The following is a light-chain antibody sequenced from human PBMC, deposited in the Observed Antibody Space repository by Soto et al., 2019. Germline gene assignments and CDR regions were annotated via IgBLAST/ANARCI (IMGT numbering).Light chain of an antibody. Sequence: EIVMTQSPATLSVSPGERTTLSCRASQSVGNNLAWYQQKPGQAPRLLIYGAYTRATGIPARFSGSGSGIDFTLTISRLEPEDFALYFCQQYHSSPLTFGQGTKVDIK. CDR2: GAY. J-gene: IGKJ1*01. CDR3: QQYHSSPLT. CDR1: QSVGNN. V-gene: IGKV3-15*01.